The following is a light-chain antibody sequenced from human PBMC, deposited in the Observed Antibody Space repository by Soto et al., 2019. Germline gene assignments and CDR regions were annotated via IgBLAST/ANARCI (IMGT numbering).Light chain of an antibody. Sequence: QSALTQPASVSGSPGQSITISCTGTSSDVGGYNYVSWYQQHPGKAPKLIICDVSNRPSGVSNRFSGSKSGNTASLTFSGLQPDDEADYYCSSYTSSSTHYVFVTGTKLTVL. CDR3: SSYTSSSTHYV. CDR2: DVS. J-gene: IGLJ1*01. V-gene: IGLV2-14*01. CDR1: SSDVGGYNY.